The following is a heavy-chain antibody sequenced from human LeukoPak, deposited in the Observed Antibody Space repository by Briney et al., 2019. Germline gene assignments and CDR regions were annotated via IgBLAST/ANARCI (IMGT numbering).Heavy chain of an antibody. Sequence: SETLSLIXTVSGDSIRSYYWSWIRQPAGKGVEWIGRIYTSGSTNYNPSLQNRVTMSVDTSKNQFSLKLSSVTAADTAVYYCASTTYYYDSSGYYFLDYWGQGTLVTVSS. D-gene: IGHD3-22*01. CDR1: GDSIRSYY. CDR3: ASTTYYYDSSGYYFLDY. V-gene: IGHV4-4*07. J-gene: IGHJ4*02. CDR2: IYTSGST.